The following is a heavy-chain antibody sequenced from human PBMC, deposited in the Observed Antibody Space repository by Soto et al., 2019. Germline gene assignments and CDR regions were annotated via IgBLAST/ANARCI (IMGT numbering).Heavy chain of an antibody. V-gene: IGHV3-30*18. J-gene: IGHJ6*02. CDR3: AKGTVLLWFGEMDV. CDR1: GFTFSSYG. D-gene: IGHD3-10*01. Sequence: QVQLVESGGGVVQPGRSLRLSCAASGFTFSSYGMHWVRQAPGKGLEWVAVISYDGSNKYYADSVKGRFTISRDNSKNTLYLQMNSLRAEDTDVYYCAKGTVLLWFGEMDVWGQGTTVTVSS. CDR2: ISYDGSNK.